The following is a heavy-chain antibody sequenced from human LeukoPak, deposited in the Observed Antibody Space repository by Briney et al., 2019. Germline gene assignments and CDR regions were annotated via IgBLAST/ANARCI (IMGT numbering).Heavy chain of an antibody. V-gene: IGHV3-30-3*01. J-gene: IGHJ4*02. CDR1: GFTFSSYA. CDR3: ARGTPHN. CDR2: ISYDGSNK. Sequence: GRSLRLSCAASGFTFSSYAMHWVRQAPGKGLEWVAVISYDGSNKYYADSVKGRFTISRDNAKDLLYLQMSGLRVVDTAIYYCARGTPHNWGQGTLVTVSS.